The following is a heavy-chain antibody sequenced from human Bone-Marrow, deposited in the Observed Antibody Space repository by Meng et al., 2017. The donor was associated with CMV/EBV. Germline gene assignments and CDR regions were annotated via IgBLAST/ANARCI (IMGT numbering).Heavy chain of an antibody. Sequence: SVKVSCKASGGTFSSYAISWVRQAPGQGLEWMGGIIPILGIANYAQKFQGRVTITADKSTSTAYMELSSLRSEDTAVYYCAKGVGGYYYYGMDVWGQGTTVTVSS. J-gene: IGHJ6*02. CDR3: AKGVGGYYYYGMDV. CDR1: GGTFSSYA. V-gene: IGHV1-69*10. CDR2: IIPILGIA.